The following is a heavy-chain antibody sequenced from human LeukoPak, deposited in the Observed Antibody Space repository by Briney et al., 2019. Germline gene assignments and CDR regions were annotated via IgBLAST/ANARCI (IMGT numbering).Heavy chain of an antibody. CDR1: GGSVSSGSYY. CDR3: ARDVRTINVLTGYYRPYYFDY. Sequence: PSETLSLTCTVSGGSVSSGSYYWSWIRQPPGKGLEWIGHIYHTGSTNYNPSLKSRVTISLDTTKNQFSLKLTSVSAADTVVYDCARDVRTINVLTGYYRPYYFDYWGQGTLVTVSS. D-gene: IGHD3-9*01. V-gene: IGHV4-61*01. J-gene: IGHJ4*02. CDR2: IYHTGST.